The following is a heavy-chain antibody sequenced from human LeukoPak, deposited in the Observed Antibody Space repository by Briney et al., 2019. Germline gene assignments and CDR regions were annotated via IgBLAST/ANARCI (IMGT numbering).Heavy chain of an antibody. CDR3: ARWGGPYYFDY. D-gene: IGHD3-16*01. Sequence: GGSLRLSCAASGFTFSSYWMSWFRQAPGKGLEWVANINQEGSEKNYVDSVKGRFTISRDNAKNSLYLQMNSLRAEDTAVYYCARWGGPYYFDYWGQGTLVTVSS. CDR2: INQEGSEK. CDR1: GFTFSSYW. J-gene: IGHJ4*02. V-gene: IGHV3-7*01.